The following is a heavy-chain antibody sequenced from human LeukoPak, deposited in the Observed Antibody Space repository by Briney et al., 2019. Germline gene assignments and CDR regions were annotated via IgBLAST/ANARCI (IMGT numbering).Heavy chain of an antibody. D-gene: IGHD3-9*01. CDR1: GYTLTELS. CDR3: ATNGIRYFDWLPLDAFDI. J-gene: IGHJ3*02. CDR2: FDPEDGET. Sequence: ASVKVSCKVSGYTLTELSMHWVRQAPGKGLEWMGGFDPEDGETIYAQKFQGRVTMTEDTSTDTAYMELSSLRSEDTAVYYCATNGIRYFDWLPLDAFDIWGQGTMVTVSS. V-gene: IGHV1-24*01.